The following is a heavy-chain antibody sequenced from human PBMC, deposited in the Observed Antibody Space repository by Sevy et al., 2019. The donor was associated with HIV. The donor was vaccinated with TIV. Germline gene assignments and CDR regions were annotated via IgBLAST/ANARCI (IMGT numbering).Heavy chain of an antibody. CDR2: IYYSGTT. CDR1: GGSVSSGSYY. J-gene: IGHJ4*02. Sequence: SETLSLTCTVSGGSVSSGSYYWNWIRQPPGKGLEWIGYIYYSGTTDYNPSLKSRVTISVDTSKNQFSLKLKSVTAADTAFYYCARGVTVAGTSSSYFAYWGQGTLVTVSS. D-gene: IGHD6-13*01. CDR3: ARGVTVAGTSSSYFAY. V-gene: IGHV4-61*01.